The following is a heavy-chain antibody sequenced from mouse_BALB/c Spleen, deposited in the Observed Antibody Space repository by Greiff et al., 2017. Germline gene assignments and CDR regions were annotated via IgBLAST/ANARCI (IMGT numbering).Heavy chain of an antibody. Sequence: EVQRVESGPELVKPGASVKIPCKASGYTFTDYNMDWVKQSHGKSLEWIGDINPNNGGTIYNQKFKGKATLTVDKSSSTAYMELRSLTSEDTAVYYCARVGNVGGYYAMDYWGQGTSVTVSS. V-gene: IGHV1-18*01. D-gene: IGHD2-1*01. CDR3: ARVGNVGGYYAMDY. CDR1: GYTFTDYN. J-gene: IGHJ4*01. CDR2: INPNNGGT.